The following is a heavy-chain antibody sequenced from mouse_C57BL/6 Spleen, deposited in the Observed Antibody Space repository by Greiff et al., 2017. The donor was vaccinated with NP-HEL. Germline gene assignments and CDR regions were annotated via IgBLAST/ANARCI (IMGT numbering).Heavy chain of an antibody. CDR1: GFTFSDYG. Sequence: EVHLVESGGGLVKPGGSLKLSCAASGFTFSDYGMHWVRQAPEKGLEWVAYISSGSSTIYYADTVKGRFTISRDNAKNTLFLQMTSLRSEDTAMYYCARDGNDYFDYWGQGTTLTVSS. CDR3: ARDGNDYFDY. V-gene: IGHV5-17*01. CDR2: ISSGSSTI. D-gene: IGHD2-1*01. J-gene: IGHJ2*01.